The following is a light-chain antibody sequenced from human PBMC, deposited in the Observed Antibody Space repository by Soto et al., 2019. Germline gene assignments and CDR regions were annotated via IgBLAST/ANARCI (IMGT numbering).Light chain of an antibody. J-gene: IGKJ5*01. CDR1: QSVSTS. Sequence: EVVLTQAPGTLSLSPGERATLSCRASQSVSTSLAWYQQKPGQAPRLLIYGASNRATGIPDRFSGSGYGTDFTLTISALEPEDFAVYYCQQRSNWPPITFGQGTRLEIK. CDR3: QQRSNWPPIT. V-gene: IGKV3-11*01. CDR2: GAS.